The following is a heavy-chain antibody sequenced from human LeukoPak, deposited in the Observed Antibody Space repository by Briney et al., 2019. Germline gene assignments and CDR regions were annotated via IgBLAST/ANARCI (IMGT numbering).Heavy chain of an antibody. CDR1: GYTFTGYY. V-gene: IGHV1-2*02. J-gene: IGHJ4*02. CDR3: ARVIGYCGSSRCSPFDY. D-gene: IGHD2-2*03. CDR2: INPNSGGT. Sequence: ASVKVSCKASGYTFTGYYMHWVRQAPGQGLEWMGWINPNSGGTNYAQKFQGRVTMTRDTSISTAYMELSRLRSDDTAVYYCARVIGYCGSSRCSPFDYWGQGTLVTVSS.